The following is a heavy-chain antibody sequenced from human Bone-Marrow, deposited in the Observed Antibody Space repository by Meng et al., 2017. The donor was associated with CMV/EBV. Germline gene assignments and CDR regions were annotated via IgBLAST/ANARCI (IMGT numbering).Heavy chain of an antibody. CDR3: ARGAGDSSSGYYFDY. CDR1: GFTFSSYA. Sequence: GESLKISCAAAGFTFSSYAMSWVRQAPGKGLEWVSVISGSGGSTYYADSVKGRFTISRDNSNNTLYLQMNSLRAEDTAVYYCARGAGDSSSGYYFDYWGQGTTVTVSS. D-gene: IGHD6-6*01. V-gene: IGHV3-23*01. J-gene: IGHJ4*02. CDR2: ISGSGGST.